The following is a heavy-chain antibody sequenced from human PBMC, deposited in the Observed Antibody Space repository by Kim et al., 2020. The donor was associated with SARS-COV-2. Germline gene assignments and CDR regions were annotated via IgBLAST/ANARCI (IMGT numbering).Heavy chain of an antibody. Sequence: GGSLRLSCAASGFTFSSYGMHWVRQAPGKGLEWVAVIWYDGSNKYYADSVKGRFTISRDNSKNTLYLQMNSLRAEDTAVYYCARDAGAVAFFDYWGQGTLVTVSS. V-gene: IGHV3-33*01. D-gene: IGHD6-19*01. CDR2: IWYDGSNK. CDR3: ARDAGAVAFFDY. CDR1: GFTFSSYG. J-gene: IGHJ4*02.